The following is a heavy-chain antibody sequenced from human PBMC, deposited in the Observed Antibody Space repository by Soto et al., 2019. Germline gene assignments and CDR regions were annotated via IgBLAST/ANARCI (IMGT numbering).Heavy chain of an antibody. CDR1: GYTFTSYY. Sequence: ASVKVSCKASGYTFTSYYINWVRQATGQGLEWMGWMNPNSGNTGYAQKFQGRVTMTRSTSISTAYMELSSLRSEDTAVYYCARELAARFDPWGQGTLVTVSS. CDR2: MNPNSGNT. J-gene: IGHJ5*02. D-gene: IGHD6-6*01. CDR3: ARELAARFDP. V-gene: IGHV1-8*01.